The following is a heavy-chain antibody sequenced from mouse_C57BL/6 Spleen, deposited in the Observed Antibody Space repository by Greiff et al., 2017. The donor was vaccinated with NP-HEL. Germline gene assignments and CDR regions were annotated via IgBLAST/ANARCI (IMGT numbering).Heavy chain of an antibody. J-gene: IGHJ1*03. D-gene: IGHD2-5*01. CDR2: ISYGGSYT. CDR3: ARERRSNFRYVDV. V-gene: IGHV5-4*01. CDR1: GFNFSSYA. Sequence: EVQLVESGGGLVKPGGSLKLSCAASGFNFSSYAMSWVRQTPEKRLEWVATISYGGSYTYYPDNVKGRFTISRDTARKNRYLQMSHLKCEDTAMYYWARERRSNFRYVDVWGTGTTVTVSS.